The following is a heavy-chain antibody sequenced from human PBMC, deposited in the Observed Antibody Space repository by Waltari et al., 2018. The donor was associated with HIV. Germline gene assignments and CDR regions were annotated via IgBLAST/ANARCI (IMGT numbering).Heavy chain of an antibody. Sequence: QLQLQESGPGLVKPSETLSLTCTVSGGSISSSSYYWGWIRQPPGKGLEWIGSIYYSGSTYYNPSLKSRVTISVDTSKNQFSLKLSSVTAADTAVYYCARRISRLSYNWFDPWGQGTLVTVSS. D-gene: IGHD2-15*01. CDR2: IYYSGST. J-gene: IGHJ5*02. V-gene: IGHV4-39*07. CDR3: ARRISRLSYNWFDP. CDR1: GGSISSSSYY.